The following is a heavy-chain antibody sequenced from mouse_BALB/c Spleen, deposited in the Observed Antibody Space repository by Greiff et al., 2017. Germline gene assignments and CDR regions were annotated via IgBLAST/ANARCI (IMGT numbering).Heavy chain of an antibody. CDR1: GYTFTSYT. CDR3: ARSAIANWDVGY. J-gene: IGHJ2*01. Sequence: QVQLQQSGAELARPGASVKMSCKASGYTFTSYTMHWVKQRPGQGLEWIGYINPSSGYTNYNQKFKDKATLTADKSSSTAYMQLSSLTSEDSAVYYCARSAIANWDVGYWGQGTTLTVSA. D-gene: IGHD4-1*01. V-gene: IGHV1-4*01. CDR2: INPSSGYT.